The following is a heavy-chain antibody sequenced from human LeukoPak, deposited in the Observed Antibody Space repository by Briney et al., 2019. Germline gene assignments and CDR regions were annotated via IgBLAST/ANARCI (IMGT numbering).Heavy chain of an antibody. CDR1: GITVSGNY. J-gene: IGHJ3*02. CDR3: ARESGGDLGEAFDI. Sequence: GGSLRLSCAASGITVSGNYMSWVRQAPGKGLEWVSVIYSGGSTYYADSVKGRFTISRDNAKNSLYLQLNSLRAEDTAVYYCARESGGDLGEAFDIWGQGTMVTVSS. D-gene: IGHD1-26*01. CDR2: IYSGGST. V-gene: IGHV3-53*01.